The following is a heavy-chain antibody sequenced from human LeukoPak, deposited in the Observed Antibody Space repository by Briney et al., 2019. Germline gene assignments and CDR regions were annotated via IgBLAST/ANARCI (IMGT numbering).Heavy chain of an antibody. V-gene: IGHV1-18*01. CDR1: GYTFTNDG. Sequence: GASVKVSCKASGYTFTNDGISWVRQAPGQGLEWMGWIGTKSGNTNYAPSFQARVTLTTDTSSTTAYMELRRLTSDDTAAYYCARTPLGKMHAFDIWGQGTIVTVSS. J-gene: IGHJ3*02. CDR2: IGTKSGNT. D-gene: IGHD7-27*01. CDR3: ARTPLGKMHAFDI.